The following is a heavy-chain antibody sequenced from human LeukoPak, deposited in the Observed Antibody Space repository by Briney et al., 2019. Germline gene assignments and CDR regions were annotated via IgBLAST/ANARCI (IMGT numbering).Heavy chain of an antibody. Sequence: SETLSLTCAVYGGSFSGYYWSWIRQPPGKGLEWIGEINHSGSTNCNPSLKSRVTISVDTSKNQFSLKLSSVTAADTAVYYCARVGAASDFDYWGQGTLVTVSS. V-gene: IGHV4-34*01. CDR1: GGSFSGYY. CDR2: INHSGST. CDR3: ARVGAASDFDY. J-gene: IGHJ4*02. D-gene: IGHD3-10*01.